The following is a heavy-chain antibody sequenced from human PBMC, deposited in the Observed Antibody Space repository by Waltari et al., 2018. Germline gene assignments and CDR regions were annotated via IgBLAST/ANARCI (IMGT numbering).Heavy chain of an antibody. CDR1: GGSISSSSYY. Sequence: QVQLQESGPGLVKPSETLSLTCTVSGGSISSSSYYWGWIRQPPGKGLEWIGSIYYSGSTYYNPSLKSRVTISVDTSKNQFSLKLSSVTAADTAVYYCARIRYFDYYMDVWGKGTTVTVSS. CDR3: ARIRYFDYYMDV. CDR2: IYYSGST. J-gene: IGHJ6*03. V-gene: IGHV4-39*07. D-gene: IGHD3-9*01.